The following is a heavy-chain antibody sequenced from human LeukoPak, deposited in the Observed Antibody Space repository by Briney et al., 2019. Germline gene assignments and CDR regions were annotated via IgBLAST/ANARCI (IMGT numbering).Heavy chain of an antibody. D-gene: IGHD6-19*01. J-gene: IGHJ4*02. V-gene: IGHV3-30*02. Sequence: GGSLRLSCAASGFTLSNYGMHWVRQAPGKGLEWVTFIRYDGDNKYYAHSLKGRFTISRDNPKNTLYLQMNSLRAEDTAVYYCARAGSRQWLVDLFDYWGQGTLVTVSS. CDR2: IRYDGDNK. CDR3: ARAGSRQWLVDLFDY. CDR1: GFTLSNYG.